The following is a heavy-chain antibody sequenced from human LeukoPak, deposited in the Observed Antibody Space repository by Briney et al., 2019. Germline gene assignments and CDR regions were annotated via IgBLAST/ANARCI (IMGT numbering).Heavy chain of an antibody. Sequence: PSETLSLTCAVYGGSFSGYYWSWIRQPPGKGLEWIGEINHSGSTNYNPSLKSRVTISVDTSKYQFSLKLSSVTAADTAVYYCARASGSYYGVWYYWGQGTLVTVSS. J-gene: IGHJ4*02. D-gene: IGHD1-26*01. CDR2: INHSGST. V-gene: IGHV4-34*01. CDR1: GGSFSGYY. CDR3: ARASGSYYGVWYY.